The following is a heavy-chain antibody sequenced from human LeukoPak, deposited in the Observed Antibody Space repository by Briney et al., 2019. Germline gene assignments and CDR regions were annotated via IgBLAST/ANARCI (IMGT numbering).Heavy chain of an antibody. J-gene: IGHJ5*02. D-gene: IGHD6-13*01. V-gene: IGHV4-34*01. Sequence: PSETLSLTCAVYGGSFSGYYWSWIRQPPGKGLEWIGEINHSGSTNYNPSLKSRVTISVDTSKNQFSLKLSSVTAADTAVYYCARVYSSSWQRDWFDPWGQGTLVTVSS. CDR3: ARVYSSSWQRDWFDP. CDR2: INHSGST. CDR1: GGSFSGYY.